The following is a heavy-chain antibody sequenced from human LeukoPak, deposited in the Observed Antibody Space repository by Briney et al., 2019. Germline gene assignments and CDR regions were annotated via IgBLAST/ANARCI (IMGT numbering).Heavy chain of an antibody. V-gene: IGHV3-48*03. Sequence: GGSLRLSCAASGFTFSSYEMNWVRQAPGKGLEWVSYISNSGTAIYYADSVKGRFTISRDNAKSSLYLQMNSLRAEDTAVYYCARAGYSMDTEYFQHWGQGTLVTVST. D-gene: IGHD5-18*01. CDR2: ISNSGTAI. J-gene: IGHJ1*01. CDR3: ARAGYSMDTEYFQH. CDR1: GFTFSSYE.